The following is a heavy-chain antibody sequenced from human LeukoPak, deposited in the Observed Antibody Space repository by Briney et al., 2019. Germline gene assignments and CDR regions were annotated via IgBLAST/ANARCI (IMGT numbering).Heavy chain of an antibody. Sequence: GGSLRLSCAASGFTFSSYAMGWVRQAPGKGLEWVSAISANGGSTYYADSVKGRFTISRDNSKNTLALQMNSLRAEDTAVYYCAKDSSSSFYYYYMDVWGKGTTVTVSS. J-gene: IGHJ6*03. CDR1: GFTFSSYA. CDR3: AKDSSSSFYYYYMDV. D-gene: IGHD6-6*01. CDR2: ISANGGST. V-gene: IGHV3-23*01.